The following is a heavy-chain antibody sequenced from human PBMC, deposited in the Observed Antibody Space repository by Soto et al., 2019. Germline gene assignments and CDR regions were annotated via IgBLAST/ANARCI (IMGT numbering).Heavy chain of an antibody. CDR1: GDTASTNA. Sequence: EVQVLESGGTLVQPGGSLRLSCAASGDTASTNAMSWVRQAPGKGLEWVSAISAGGGGTYYPDSVKGRFIISTNSSRQALHVQMNSLRAEDTAIYDCAKSLYRPDHSYTLGYFDSWGQGTLVVVCS. V-gene: IGHV3-23*01. J-gene: IGHJ4*02. CDR3: AKSLYRPDHSYTLGYFDS. CDR2: ISAGGGGT. D-gene: IGHD5-18*01.